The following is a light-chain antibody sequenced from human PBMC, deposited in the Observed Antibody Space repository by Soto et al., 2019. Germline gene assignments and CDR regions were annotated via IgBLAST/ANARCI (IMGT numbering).Light chain of an antibody. J-gene: IGKJ2*01. CDR1: QSISSS. CDR2: AAS. CDR3: QQSYSSPQMYT. Sequence: DIQMTQSPSSLSASVGDRVTITCRASQSISSSLNWYQQKPGKAPNLLIYAASNLQSVVPSRFSGSGSGTDFTLTISNLQPEDFATYYCQQSYSSPQMYTFGQGTNLDIK. V-gene: IGKV1-39*01.